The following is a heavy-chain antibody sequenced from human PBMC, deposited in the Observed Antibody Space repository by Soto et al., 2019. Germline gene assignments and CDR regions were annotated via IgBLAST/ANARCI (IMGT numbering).Heavy chain of an antibody. CDR2: IYHSGST. Sequence: QLQLQESGSGLVKPSQTLSLTCAVSGGSISSGGYSWSWIRQPPGKGLEWVGYIYHSGSTYYNPSLKSRVSISVDRSKNQFSLKLSSVTAADTAVYYCARVIGDSSSWPAYNWFDPWGQGTLVTVSS. J-gene: IGHJ5*02. CDR3: ARVIGDSSSWPAYNWFDP. D-gene: IGHD6-13*01. V-gene: IGHV4-30-2*01. CDR1: GGSISSGGYS.